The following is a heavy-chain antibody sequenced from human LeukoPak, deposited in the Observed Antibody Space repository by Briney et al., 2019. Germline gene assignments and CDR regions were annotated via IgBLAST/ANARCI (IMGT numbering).Heavy chain of an antibody. CDR3: ARGGGPPSYFDY. J-gene: IGHJ4*02. D-gene: IGHD3-16*01. CDR1: GGSISSYY. Sequence: SETLSLTCTVSGGSISSYYWSWIRQPPGKALEWIGYIHYSRNTNYNPSLKSRITISLDTSRSQFSLKLTSVTAADTAVYYCARGGGPPSYFDYWGQGTLVSGSS. CDR2: IHYSRNT. V-gene: IGHV4-59*01.